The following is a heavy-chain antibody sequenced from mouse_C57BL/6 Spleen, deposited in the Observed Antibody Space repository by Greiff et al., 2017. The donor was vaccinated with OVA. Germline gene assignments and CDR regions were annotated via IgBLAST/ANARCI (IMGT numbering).Heavy chain of an antibody. CDR3: ARDLDYYGSSYGGFDY. J-gene: IGHJ2*01. CDR2: INYDGSST. V-gene: IGHV5-16*01. Sequence: DVKLVESEGGLVQPGSSMKLSCTASGFTFSDYYMAWVRQVPEKGLEWVANINYDGSSTYYLDSLKSRFIISRDNAKNILYLQMSSLKSEDTATYYCARDLDYYGSSYGGFDYWGQGTTLTVSS. CDR1: GFTFSDYY. D-gene: IGHD1-1*01.